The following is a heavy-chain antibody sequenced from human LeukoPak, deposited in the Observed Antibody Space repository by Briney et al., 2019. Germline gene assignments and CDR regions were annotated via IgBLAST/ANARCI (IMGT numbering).Heavy chain of an antibody. J-gene: IGHJ4*02. CDR2: ISYDINNK. Sequence: GGSLRLSCAASGFSFSNYAMHWVRQAPGKGLEWVAVISYDINNKYYADSVKGRFAISRDNSKDTLYLQMNSLRPEDTAVYHCARGTGDTSSWFHDYWGQGTLVTVSS. CDR3: ARGTGDTSSWFHDY. D-gene: IGHD6-13*01. CDR1: GFSFSNYA. V-gene: IGHV3-30*09.